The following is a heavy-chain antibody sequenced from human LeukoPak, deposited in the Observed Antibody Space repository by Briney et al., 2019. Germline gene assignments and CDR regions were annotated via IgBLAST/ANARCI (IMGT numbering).Heavy chain of an antibody. CDR2: IIPIFGTA. D-gene: IGHD3-3*01. J-gene: IGHJ5*02. V-gene: IGHV1-69*13. Sequence: GASVKVSCKASGATFSSYAISWVRQAPGQGLEWMGGIIPIFGTANYAQKFQGRVTITADESTSTAYMELSSLRSEDTAVYYCASQRSLYYDFWTDLNWFDPWGQGTLVTVSS. CDR3: ASQRSLYYDFWTDLNWFDP. CDR1: GATFSSYA.